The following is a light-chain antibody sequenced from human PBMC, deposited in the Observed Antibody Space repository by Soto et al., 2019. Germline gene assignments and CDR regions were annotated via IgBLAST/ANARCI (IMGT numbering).Light chain of an antibody. V-gene: IGLV1-44*01. CDR2: SNN. J-gene: IGLJ3*02. Sequence: QPVLTQPPSASGTPGQRVTISCSGSSSNIGSNSANWYQQLPGTAPKLLIYSNNQRPSGVPDRFSGSKSGTSASLAISGLQSEDEADYYCTAWDDSLNGWVFGGGTKVTVL. CDR1: SSNIGSNS. CDR3: TAWDDSLNGWV.